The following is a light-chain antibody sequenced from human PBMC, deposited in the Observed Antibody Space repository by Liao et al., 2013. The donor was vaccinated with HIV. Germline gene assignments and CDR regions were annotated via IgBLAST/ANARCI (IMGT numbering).Light chain of an antibody. CDR2: YDS. V-gene: IGLV3-21*01. Sequence: SYVLTQPPSVSVAPGKTARITCGENDIGSKSVHWYQQKPGQAPVLVIYYDSDRPSGIPERFSGSNSGNTATLTISRVEAGDEADYYCQVWDSSIDHYVFGTGTKVTVL. CDR3: QVWDSSIDHYV. CDR1: DIGSKS. J-gene: IGLJ1*01.